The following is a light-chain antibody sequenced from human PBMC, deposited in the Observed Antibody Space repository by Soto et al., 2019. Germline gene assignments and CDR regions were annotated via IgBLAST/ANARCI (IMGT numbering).Light chain of an antibody. CDR1: SSNIGSNY. CDR3: AAWDGSLSGLV. CDR2: RNN. Sequence: QAVVTQPPSASGTPGQRVTISCSGSSSNIGSNYVYWYQQLPGTAPKLLIYRNNQRPSGVPDRFSGSKSGTSASLAISGLRSEDEADYYCAAWDGSLSGLVFGGGTKLTVL. V-gene: IGLV1-47*01. J-gene: IGLJ2*01.